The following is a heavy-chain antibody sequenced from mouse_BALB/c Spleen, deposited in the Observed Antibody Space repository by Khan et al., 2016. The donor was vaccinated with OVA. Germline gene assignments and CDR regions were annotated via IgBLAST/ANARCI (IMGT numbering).Heavy chain of an antibody. Sequence: QVQLKQSGAELARPGASVKLSCKASGYTFTDYNINWVKQRTGQGLEWIGEIYPGSNNTYYNEKFKGKATLTADKSSSTANMQLSSLTSEDSAVYFCAREWGGWFPYGGQGTLVTVSA. CDR1: GYTFTDYN. CDR2: IYPGSNNT. J-gene: IGHJ3*01. CDR3: AREWGGWFPY. V-gene: IGHV1-77*01.